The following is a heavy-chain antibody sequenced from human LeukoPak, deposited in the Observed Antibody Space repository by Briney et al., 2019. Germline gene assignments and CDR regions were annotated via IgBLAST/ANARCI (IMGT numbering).Heavy chain of an antibody. V-gene: IGHV4-59*01. J-gene: IGHJ4*02. CDR3: AREIAAAGIDY. CDR2: IYYSGST. CDR1: GGSISSYY. D-gene: IGHD6-13*01. Sequence: SETLSLTCTVSGGSISSYYWSWIRQPPGKGLEWIGYIYYSGSTNYNPSLKSRVTISVDTSKNQFSLKLSSVTAADTAVYYCAREIAAAGIDYWGQGTLVTVSS.